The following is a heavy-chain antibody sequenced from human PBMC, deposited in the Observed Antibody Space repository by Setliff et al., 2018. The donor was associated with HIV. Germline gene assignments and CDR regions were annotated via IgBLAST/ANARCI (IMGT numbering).Heavy chain of an antibody. J-gene: IGHJ4*02. V-gene: IGHV3-30*02. D-gene: IGHD6-19*01. CDR1: GFTFSSYG. CDR2: IRYDGSNK. CDR3: ARESSGWSTNFDY. Sequence: GGSLRLSCAASGFTFSSYGMHWVRQAPGKGLEWVAFIRYDGSNKYYADSVKGRFTISRDNSKNTLYLQMNSLRAEDTAVYYCARESSGWSTNFDYWGQGTLVTVSS.